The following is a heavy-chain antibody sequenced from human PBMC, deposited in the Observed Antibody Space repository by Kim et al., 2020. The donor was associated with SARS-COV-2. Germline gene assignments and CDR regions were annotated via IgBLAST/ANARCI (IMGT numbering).Heavy chain of an antibody. D-gene: IGHD3-10*01. CDR2: IHFTGSS. Sequence: SETLSLTCTVSGDSLSGGRYYWSWIRQHPEKGLEWIGYIHFTGSSHSNPSLKSRVTISVDVSKNQFSLKLTSVTAADTAMYYCARTDYYGLGSAPGPEPLWGRGSLVTVSS. CDR1: GDSLSGGRYY. CDR3: ARTDYYGLGSAPGPEPL. V-gene: IGHV4-31*03. J-gene: IGHJ2*01.